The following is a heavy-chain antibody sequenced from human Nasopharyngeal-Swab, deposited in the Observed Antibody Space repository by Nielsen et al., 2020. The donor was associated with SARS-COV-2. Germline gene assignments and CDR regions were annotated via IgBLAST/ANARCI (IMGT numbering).Heavy chain of an antibody. CDR1: GFTFSNAW. J-gene: IGHJ6*04. Sequence: GESLKISCAASGFTFSNAWMSWVRQAPGKGLEWVGRIKSKTDGGTTDYAAPVKGRFTISRDDSKNTLYLQMNSLKTEDTAVYYCAKGYGSGSYPDSLDVWGKGTTVTVSS. D-gene: IGHD3-10*01. CDR2: IKSKTDGGTT. CDR3: AKGYGSGSYPDSLDV. V-gene: IGHV3-15*01.